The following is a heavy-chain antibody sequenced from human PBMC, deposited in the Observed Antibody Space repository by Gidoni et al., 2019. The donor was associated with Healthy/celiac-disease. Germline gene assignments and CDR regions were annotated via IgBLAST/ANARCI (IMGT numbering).Heavy chain of an antibody. CDR3: AREADYGGNGEGYYYYGMDV. CDR2: INPNSGGT. CDR1: YG. Sequence: YGMHWVRQAPGQGLEWMGWINPNSGGTNYAQKFQVRVTMTRDTSISTAYMELSRLRSDDTAVYYCAREADYGGNGEGYYYYGMDVWGQGTTVTVSS. V-gene: IGHV1-2*02. J-gene: IGHJ6*02. D-gene: IGHD4-17*01.